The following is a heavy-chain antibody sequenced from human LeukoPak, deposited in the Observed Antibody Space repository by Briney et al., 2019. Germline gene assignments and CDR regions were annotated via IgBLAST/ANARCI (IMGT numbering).Heavy chain of an antibody. CDR1: GFSFSNYS. J-gene: IGHJ6*03. D-gene: IGHD1-26*01. Sequence: LPGGSLRLSCAASGFSFSNYSMIWVRQAPGKGLEWVSYTSFSSTPNSYADSVKGRFTISRDNAKNSLFLQLNSLRAEDTAVYYCARVVGATQFGYYYYYMDVWGKGATVTVSS. CDR3: ARVVGATQFGYYYYYMDV. V-gene: IGHV3-48*01. CDR2: TSFSSTPN.